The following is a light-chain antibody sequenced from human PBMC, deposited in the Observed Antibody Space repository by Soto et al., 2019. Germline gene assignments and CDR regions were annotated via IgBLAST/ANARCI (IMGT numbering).Light chain of an antibody. Sequence: QSALTQPASVSGSPGQSITISCTGTSSDIGGFNYVSWYQQHPGKAPKLIIYDVSNRPSGVSNRFSGSKSGNTASLTISGLQAEDEADYYCSSYSSSTTLYVFGTGTK. CDR1: SSDIGGFNY. J-gene: IGLJ1*01. CDR3: SSYSSSTTLYV. CDR2: DVS. V-gene: IGLV2-14*03.